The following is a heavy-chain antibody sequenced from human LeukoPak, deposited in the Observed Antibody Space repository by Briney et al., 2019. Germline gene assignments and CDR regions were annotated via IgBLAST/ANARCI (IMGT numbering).Heavy chain of an antibody. V-gene: IGHV3-11*01. CDR3: AKDSDDYSNY. J-gene: IGHJ4*02. Sequence: GGSLRLSCAASGFTFSDYYMSWIRQAPGKGLEWVSYISSSGSTIYYADSVKGRFTISRDNSKNTLYLQMNSLRAEDTAVYYCAKDSDDYSNYWGQGTLVTVSS. CDR2: ISSSGSTI. D-gene: IGHD4-11*01. CDR1: GFTFSDYY.